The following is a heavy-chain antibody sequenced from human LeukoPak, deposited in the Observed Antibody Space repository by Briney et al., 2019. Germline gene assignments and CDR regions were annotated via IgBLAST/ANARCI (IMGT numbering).Heavy chain of an antibody. CDR3: AREPRSPCGRGRPFDF. CDR1: GGSISSYF. V-gene: IGHV4-59*01. Sequence: PSETLSLTCSVSGGSISSYFWSWIRQPPGKGLEWIAYIYYSGTTNYSPSFKSRVTISVDTSKNQFSLRLSSVTAADTAVYYCAREPRSPCGRGRPFDFWGQGTLVTVSS. CDR2: IYYSGTT. D-gene: IGHD2-21*01. J-gene: IGHJ4*02.